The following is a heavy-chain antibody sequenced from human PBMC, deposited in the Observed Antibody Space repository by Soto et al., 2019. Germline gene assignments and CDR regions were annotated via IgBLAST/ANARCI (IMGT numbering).Heavy chain of an antibody. V-gene: IGHV3-21*01. J-gene: IGHJ6*02. D-gene: IGHD6-6*01. Sequence: EVQLVESGGGLVKPGGSLRLSCAASGFTFSSYSMNWVRQAPGKGLEWVSSISSSSSYIYYADSVKGRFTISRDNAKNSLYLQMNSLRAEDTAVYYCARDKPAGWGARLEYYGMDVWGQGTTVTVSS. CDR3: ARDKPAGWGARLEYYGMDV. CDR1: GFTFSSYS. CDR2: ISSSSSYI.